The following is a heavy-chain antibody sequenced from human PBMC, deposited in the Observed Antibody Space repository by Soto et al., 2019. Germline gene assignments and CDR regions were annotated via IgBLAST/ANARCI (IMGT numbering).Heavy chain of an antibody. CDR3: ARCPKRGYYYYYGMDV. CDR1: GGSFSGYY. Sequence: SETLSLTCAVYGGSFSGYYWSWIRQPPGKGLEWIGEINHSGSTNYNPSLKSRVTISVDTSKNQFSLKLSSVTAADTAVYYCARCPKRGYYYYYGMDVWGQGTTVTVSS. CDR2: INHSGST. J-gene: IGHJ6*02. V-gene: IGHV4-34*01.